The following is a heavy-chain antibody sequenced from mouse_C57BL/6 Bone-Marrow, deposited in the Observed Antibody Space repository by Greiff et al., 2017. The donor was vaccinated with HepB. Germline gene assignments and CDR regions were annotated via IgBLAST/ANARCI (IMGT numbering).Heavy chain of an antibody. CDR1: GYTFTSYW. V-gene: IGHV1-64*01. J-gene: IGHJ2*01. Sequence: VQLQQSGAELVKPGASVKLSCKASGYTFTSYWMHWVKQRPGQGLEWIGMIHPNSGSTNYNEKFKSKATLTVDKSSSTAYMQLSSLASEDSAVYYCARRGEIRGYFDYWGQGTTLTVSS. D-gene: IGHD5-1-1*01. CDR2: IHPNSGST. CDR3: ARRGEIRGYFDY.